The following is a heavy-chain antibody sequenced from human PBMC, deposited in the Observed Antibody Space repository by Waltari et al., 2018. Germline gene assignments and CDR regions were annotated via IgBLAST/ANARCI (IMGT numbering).Heavy chain of an antibody. D-gene: IGHD3-16*01. CDR3: ARDALGGGRGAY. V-gene: IGHV4-61*02. CDR2: IYTSGST. CDR1: GGSISSGSYY. Sequence: QVQLQESGPGLVKPSQTLSLTCTVSGGSISSGSYYWRWIRQPAGKGLEWIGRIYTSGSTNYNPSLKSRVTISVDTSKNQFSLKLSSVTAADTAVYYCARDALGGGRGAYWGQGTLVTVSS. J-gene: IGHJ4*02.